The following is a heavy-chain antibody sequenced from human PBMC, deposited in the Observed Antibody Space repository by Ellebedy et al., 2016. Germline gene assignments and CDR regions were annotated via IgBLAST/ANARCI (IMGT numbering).Heavy chain of an antibody. Sequence: SETLSLTXTVSGASINSYYWNWIRQPAGKGLEWLGHIYTSGSTNFNPSFKNRVTMPVDTSKNEFSLKLSSVTAADTAVYYCARGRKVGTTDLDYWGQGTQVTVSS. CDR1: GASINSYY. J-gene: IGHJ4*02. D-gene: IGHD1-26*01. V-gene: IGHV4-4*07. CDR2: IYTSGST. CDR3: ARGRKVGTTDLDY.